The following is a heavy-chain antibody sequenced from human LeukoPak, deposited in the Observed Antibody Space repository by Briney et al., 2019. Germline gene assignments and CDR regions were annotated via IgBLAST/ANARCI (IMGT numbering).Heavy chain of an antibody. CDR2: ISSSSSTI. CDR3: AREYNDYVWGSYRPQNYLDY. D-gene: IGHD3-16*02. CDR1: GFTFSSYS. J-gene: IGHJ4*02. Sequence: GGSLRLSCAASGFTFSSYSMKWVRQAPGKGLEWVSYISSSSSTIYYADSVKGRFTISRDNAKNSLYLQMNSLRAEDTAVYYCAREYNDYVWGSYRPQNYLDYWGQGTLVTVSS. V-gene: IGHV3-48*01.